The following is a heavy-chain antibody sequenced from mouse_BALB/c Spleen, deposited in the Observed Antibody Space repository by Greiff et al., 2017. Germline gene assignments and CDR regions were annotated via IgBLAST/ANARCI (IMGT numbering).Heavy chain of an antibody. V-gene: IGHV5-12-1*01. J-gene: IGHJ4*01. CDR3: ARQYYGNYYYAMDY. CDR1: GFAFSSYD. CDR2: ISSGGGST. D-gene: IGHD2-1*01. Sequence: EVKLQESGGGLVKPGGSLKLSCAASGFAFSSYDMSWVRQTPEKRLEWVAYISSGGGSTYYPDTVKGRFTISRDNAKNTLYLQMSSLKSEDTAMYYCARQYYGNYYYAMDYWGQGTSVTVSS.